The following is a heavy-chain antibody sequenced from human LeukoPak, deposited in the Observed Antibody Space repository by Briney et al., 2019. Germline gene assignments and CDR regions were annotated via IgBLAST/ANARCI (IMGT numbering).Heavy chain of an antibody. D-gene: IGHD7-27*01. CDR3: ATGIWGPFDY. CDR2: ISGSGGST. J-gene: IGHJ4*02. V-gene: IGHV3-23*01. CDR1: GFAFSSYW. Sequence: GGSLRLSCEASGFAFSSYWASWVRQAPGKGLEWVSAISGSGGSTYYADSVEGRFTISRDNSKNTLYLQMNSLRAEDTAVYYCATGIWGPFDYWGQGTLVTVSS.